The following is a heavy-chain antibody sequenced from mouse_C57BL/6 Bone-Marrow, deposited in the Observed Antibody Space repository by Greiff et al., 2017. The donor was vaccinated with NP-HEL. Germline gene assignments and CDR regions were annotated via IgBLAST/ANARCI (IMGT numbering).Heavy chain of an antibody. Sequence: VQLQQPGAELVKPGASVKMSCKASGYTFTSYWITWVKQRPGQGLEWIGDIYPGSGSTTYNEKFKSKATLTVDTSSSPAYMQLSSLTSEDSAVYYCARGGGYYDFDYWGQGTTLTVSS. D-gene: IGHD2-3*01. J-gene: IGHJ2*01. V-gene: IGHV1-55*01. CDR1: GYTFTSYW. CDR2: IYPGSGST. CDR3: ARGGGYYDFDY.